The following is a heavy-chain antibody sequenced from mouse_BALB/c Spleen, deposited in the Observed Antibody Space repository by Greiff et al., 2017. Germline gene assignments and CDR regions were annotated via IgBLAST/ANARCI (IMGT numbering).Heavy chain of an antibody. CDR2: IYPGDGDT. CDR1: GYAFSSSW. V-gene: IGHV1-82*01. Sequence: QVQLQQSGPELVNPGASVKISCKASGYAFSSSWMNWVKQRPGQGLEWIGRIYPGDGDTNYNGKFKGKATLTADKSSSTAYMQLSSLTSVDSAVYFFAKQGSSFDYWGQGTTLTVSS. CDR3: AKQGSSFDY. D-gene: IGHD6-1*01. J-gene: IGHJ2*01.